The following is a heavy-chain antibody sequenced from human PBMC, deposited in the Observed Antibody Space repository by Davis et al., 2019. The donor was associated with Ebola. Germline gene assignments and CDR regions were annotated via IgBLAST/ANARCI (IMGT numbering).Heavy chain of an antibody. D-gene: IGHD2-15*01. CDR2: ISSNGIYI. CDR3: ATSTSCDGGRCVRYGMDV. J-gene: IGHJ6*02. Sequence: PGGSLRLSCAASEFTFSSYSMSWVRQAPGKGLEWVSSISSNGIYIYYADSVKGRFTISRDNAKNSLYLQMNSLRAEDTAVYYCATSTSCDGGRCVRYGMDVWGQGTTVTVSS. V-gene: IGHV3-21*01. CDR1: EFTFSSYS.